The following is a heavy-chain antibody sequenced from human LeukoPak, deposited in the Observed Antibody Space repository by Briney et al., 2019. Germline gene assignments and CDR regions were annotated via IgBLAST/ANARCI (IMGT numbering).Heavy chain of an antibody. CDR1: GGSFSGYY. CDR3: ARGKGGGYNYYGMDV. CDR2: INHSGHT. V-gene: IGHV4-34*01. J-gene: IGHJ6*02. D-gene: IGHD6-25*01. Sequence: SETLSLTCAVYGGSFSGYYWSWIRQPPGKGLEWIGEINHSGHTNHNPSLKSRVNISVDTSKTQFSLKLSSVTAADTAVYYCARGKGGGYNYYGMDVWGQGTTVTVSS.